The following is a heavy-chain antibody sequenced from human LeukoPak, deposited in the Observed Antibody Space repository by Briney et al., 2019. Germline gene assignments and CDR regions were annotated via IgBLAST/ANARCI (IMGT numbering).Heavy chain of an antibody. D-gene: IGHD5-18*01. CDR2: ISWNSGSI. J-gene: IGHJ6*02. CDR1: GFTFDDYA. V-gene: IGHV3-9*01. CDR3: AKGDTAMVYYYYGMDV. Sequence: PGRSLRLSCAASGFTFDDYAMHWVRQAPGKGLEWVSGISWNSGSIGYADSVEGRFTISRDNAKNSLYLQMNSLRAEDTALYYCAKGDTAMVYYYYGMDVWGQGTTVTVSS.